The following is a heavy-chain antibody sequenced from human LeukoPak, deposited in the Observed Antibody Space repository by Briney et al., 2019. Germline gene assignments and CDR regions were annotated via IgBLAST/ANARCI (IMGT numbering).Heavy chain of an antibody. J-gene: IGHJ4*02. D-gene: IGHD6-13*01. CDR2: IRYDGSNK. Sequence: VAMIRYDGSNKYYADSVKGRFTISRDNSKSTLFLQMNSLRAEDTAVYYCAKYYAAAGSFDYWGQGTLVTVSS. V-gene: IGHV3-30*02. CDR3: AKYYAAAGSFDY.